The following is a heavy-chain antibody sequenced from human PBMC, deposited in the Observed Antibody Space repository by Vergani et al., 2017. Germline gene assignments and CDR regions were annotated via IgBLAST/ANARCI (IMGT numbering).Heavy chain of an antibody. D-gene: IGHD2-2*01. CDR3: AKSDIVVVRGGFDI. V-gene: IGHV3-23*01. J-gene: IGHJ3*02. CDR1: GFTFSNSA. CDR2: ISGPGLST. Sequence: EVHLLESGGGLVQSGGSLRLSCAASGFTFSNSAVSWVRQAPGRGLAWVSSISGPGLSTYYADSVKGRFSISRDNSKNTLYLQMNSLRAEDTAVYYCAKSDIVVVRGGFDIWGQGTMVTVSS.